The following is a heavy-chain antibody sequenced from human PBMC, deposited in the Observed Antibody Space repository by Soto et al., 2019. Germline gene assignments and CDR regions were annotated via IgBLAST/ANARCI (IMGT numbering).Heavy chain of an antibody. D-gene: IGHD3-22*01. CDR2: IWYDGSNK. J-gene: IGHJ4*02. Sequence: GGSLRLSCAASGFTFSSYGMHWVRQAPGKGLEWVAVIWYDGSNKYYADSVKGRFTISRDNSKNTLYLQMNSLRAEDTAVYYCARDLSYYDSSGYQPPFDYWGQGTLVTVSS. CDR3: ARDLSYYDSSGYQPPFDY. CDR1: GFTFSSYG. V-gene: IGHV3-33*01.